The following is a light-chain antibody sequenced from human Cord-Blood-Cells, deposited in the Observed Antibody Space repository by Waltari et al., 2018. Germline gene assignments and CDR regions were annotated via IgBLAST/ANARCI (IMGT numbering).Light chain of an antibody. CDR2: GAS. Sequence: ELVLTQSPGTLSSSPGDRATLSCRASQSVSSSNLAWYQQKPGQARRLLIYGASSRASGIPDRFSGSASGRDWTLAISRLGPEELAVYYCQQYGSSLTLGGGTKGEV. CDR3: QQYGSSLT. J-gene: IGKJ4*01. V-gene: IGKV3-20*01. CDR1: QSVSSSN.